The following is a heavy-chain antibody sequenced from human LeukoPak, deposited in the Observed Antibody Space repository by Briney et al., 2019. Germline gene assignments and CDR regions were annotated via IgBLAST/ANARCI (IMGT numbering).Heavy chain of an antibody. CDR1: GFTFSSYA. CDR2: ISGSGGST. CDR3: AKRPHCSGGSCPYYFDY. J-gene: IGHJ4*02. D-gene: IGHD2-15*01. V-gene: IGHV3-23*01. Sequence: PGGSLRLSCAASGFTFSSYAMSWVRQAPGKGLEWASAISGSGGSTYYADSVKGRFTISRDNSKNTLYLQMNSLRAEDTAVYYCAKRPHCSGGSCPYYFDYWGQGTLVTVSS.